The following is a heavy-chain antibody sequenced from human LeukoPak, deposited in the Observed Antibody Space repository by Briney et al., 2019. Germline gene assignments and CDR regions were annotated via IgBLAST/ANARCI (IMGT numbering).Heavy chain of an antibody. J-gene: IGHJ3*02. CDR3: ARVVVTAIPDAFDI. CDR1: GGSISSSSYY. CDR2: IYYSGST. V-gene: IGHV4-39*01. D-gene: IGHD2-21*02. Sequence: PSETLSLTCTVSGGSISSSSYYWGWIRQPPGEGLEWIGSIYYSGSTYYNPSLKSRVTISVDTSKNQFSLKLSSVTAADTAVYYCARVVVTAIPDAFDIWGQGTMVTVSS.